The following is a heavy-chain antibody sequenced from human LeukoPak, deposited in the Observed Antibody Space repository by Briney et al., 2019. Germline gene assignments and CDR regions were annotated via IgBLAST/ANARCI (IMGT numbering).Heavy chain of an antibody. CDR3: ARRFHDFWSGYSHWFDP. Sequence: ASVKVSCKASGYTFTSYDINWVRQAPGQGLEWMGGIIPIFGTANYAQKFQGRVTITADESTSTAYMELSSLRSEDTAVYYCARRFHDFWSGYSHWFDPWGQGTLVTVSS. CDR2: IIPIFGTA. J-gene: IGHJ5*02. V-gene: IGHV1-69*13. CDR1: GYTFTSYD. D-gene: IGHD3-3*01.